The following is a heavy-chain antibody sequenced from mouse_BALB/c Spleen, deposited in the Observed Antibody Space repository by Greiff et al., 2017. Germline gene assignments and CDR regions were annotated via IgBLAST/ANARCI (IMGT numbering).Heavy chain of an antibody. CDR3: AREENYYGRRAMDY. CDR1: GFTFSSYA. J-gene: IGHJ4*01. CDR2: ISSGGSYT. D-gene: IGHD1-1*01. V-gene: IGHV5-9-4*01. Sequence: EVQLVESGGGLVKPGGSLKLSCAASGFTFSSYAMSWVRQSPEKRLEWVAEISSGGSYTYYPDTVTGRFTISRDNAKNTLYLEMSSLRSEDTAMYYCAREENYYGRRAMDYWGQGTSVTVSS.